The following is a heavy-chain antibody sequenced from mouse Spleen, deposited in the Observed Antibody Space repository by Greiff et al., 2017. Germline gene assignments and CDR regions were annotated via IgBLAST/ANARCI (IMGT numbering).Heavy chain of an antibody. J-gene: IGHJ4*01. Sequence: EVMLVESGGGLVKPGGSLKLSCAASGFTFSSYAMSWVRQTPEKRLEWVATISSGGSYTYYPDSVKGRFTISRDNAKNTLYLQMSSLRSEDTAMYYCARMVTTRFAMDYWGQGTSVTVSS. CDR1: GFTFSSYA. D-gene: IGHD2-2*01. CDR3: ARMVTTRFAMDY. V-gene: IGHV5-9-1*01. CDR2: ISSGGSYT.